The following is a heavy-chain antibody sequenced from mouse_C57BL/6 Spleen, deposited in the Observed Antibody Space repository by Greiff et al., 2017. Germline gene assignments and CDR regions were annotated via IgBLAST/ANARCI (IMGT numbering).Heavy chain of an antibody. J-gene: IGHJ2*01. CDR3: ARGGGLLRVFDY. V-gene: IGHV1-69*01. D-gene: IGHD2-3*01. CDR2: IDPSDSYT. Sequence: QVQLKESGAELVMPGASVKLSCKASGYTFTSYWMHWVKQRPGQGLEWIGEIDPSDSYTNYNQKFQGKSTLTVDKSSSTAYMQLSSLASEDSAVYCCARGGGLLRVFDYWGQGTTLTVSS. CDR1: GYTFTSYW.